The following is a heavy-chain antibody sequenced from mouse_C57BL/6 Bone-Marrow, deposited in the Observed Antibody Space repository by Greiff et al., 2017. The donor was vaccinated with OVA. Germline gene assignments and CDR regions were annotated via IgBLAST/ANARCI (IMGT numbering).Heavy chain of an antibody. CDR2: IDPSDSYT. CDR1: GYTFTSYW. CDR3: AWSRAMDY. Sequence: QVQLQQPGAELVKPGASVKLSCKASGYTFTSYWMQWVKQRPGQGLEWIGEIDPSDSYTNYNQKFKGKATLTVDTSSRTAYTQHGSLTSEDSAVYYCAWSRAMDYWGQGTSVTVSS. J-gene: IGHJ4*01. V-gene: IGHV1-50*01.